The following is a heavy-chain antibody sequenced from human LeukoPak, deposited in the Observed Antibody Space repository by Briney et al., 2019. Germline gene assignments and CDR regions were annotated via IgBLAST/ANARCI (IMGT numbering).Heavy chain of an antibody. CDR1: GGTFSSFA. CDR3: ATDLSPDDYGGI. D-gene: IGHD4-17*01. J-gene: IGHJ4*02. V-gene: IGHV1-69*06. Sequence: GASVKVSCKASGGTFSSFAISWVRQAPGQGLEWMGRITPMFETTNYAQNFQGRVTITADKSTSTAYMDLSSLKSDDTAVYYCATDLSPDDYGGIWGQGTLVTVSS. CDR2: ITPMFETT.